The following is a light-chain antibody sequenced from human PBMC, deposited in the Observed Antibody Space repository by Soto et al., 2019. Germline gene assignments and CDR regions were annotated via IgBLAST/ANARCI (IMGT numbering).Light chain of an antibody. Sequence: QSALTQPASVSGSPGQSITISCNGTSSDVGGYNYVSWYQQHPGKAPKLMIYEVSNRPSGVSNRFSGSKSGNTASVTISGLQAEDEADYYCSSYTSSSTVVFGGGTKLTVL. CDR3: SSYTSSSTVV. V-gene: IGLV2-14*01. J-gene: IGLJ2*01. CDR2: EVS. CDR1: SSDVGGYNY.